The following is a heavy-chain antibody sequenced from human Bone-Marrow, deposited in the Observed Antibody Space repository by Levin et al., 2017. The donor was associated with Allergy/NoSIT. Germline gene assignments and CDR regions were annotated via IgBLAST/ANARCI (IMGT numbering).Heavy chain of an antibody. Sequence: GESLKISCVASGFIFGDYAMHWVRQIPAKGLEWVAFISYDGSITDYADSVKGRFAISRDISTNTLFLQMNTLRPDDTGVYYCAKERHNSGSSDAFDIWGHGSAATVSS. CDR1: GFIFGDYA. CDR2: ISYDGSIT. J-gene: IGHJ3*02. CDR3: AKERHNSGSSDAFDI. V-gene: IGHV3-30*18. D-gene: IGHD3-10*01.